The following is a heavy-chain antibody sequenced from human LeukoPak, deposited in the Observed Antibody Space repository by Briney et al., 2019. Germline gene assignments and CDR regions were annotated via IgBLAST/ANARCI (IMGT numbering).Heavy chain of an antibody. D-gene: IGHD4-17*01. J-gene: IGHJ4*02. CDR3: AKAKTGAMVTTIDY. Sequence: GGSLILSFAASVFTFSSKWMSSVRQAPGKGLELVGNIQPDRSEHYPVDSVNGRFTISRDNSKNTVYLQMNSLRAEGTALYYCAKAKTGAMVTTIDYWGQGTVVTVSS. CDR1: VFTFSSKW. V-gene: IGHV3-7*03. CDR2: IQPDRSEH.